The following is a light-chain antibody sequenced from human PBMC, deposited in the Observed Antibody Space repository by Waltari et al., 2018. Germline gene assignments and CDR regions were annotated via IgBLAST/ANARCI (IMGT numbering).Light chain of an antibody. CDR1: SSDVGGYNY. Sequence: QSALTQPASVSGSPGQSITISCTGTSSDVGGYNYVSWYQQNPGKAPKLMIYDVSERPSGFSKHFSGSKSVNTASLTISGLQAEDGADYYCSSYTSSNTWVFVGGTKLTVL. CDR3: SSYTSSNTWV. J-gene: IGLJ3*02. CDR2: DVS. V-gene: IGLV2-14*01.